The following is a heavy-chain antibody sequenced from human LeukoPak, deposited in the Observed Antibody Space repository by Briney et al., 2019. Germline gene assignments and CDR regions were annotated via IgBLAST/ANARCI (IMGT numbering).Heavy chain of an antibody. V-gene: IGHV1-18*01. D-gene: IGHD6-13*01. CDR3: ARASGYSSSWSPWGDYYYYYMDV. Sequence: GASVKVSCKASGYTFTSYGISWVRQAPGQGLEWMGWISAYNGNTNYAQKLQGRVTMTTDTSTSTAYMELRSLRSDDTAVYYCARASGYSSSWSPWGDYYYYYMDVWGKGTTVTVSS. CDR2: ISAYNGNT. CDR1: GYTFTSYG. J-gene: IGHJ6*03.